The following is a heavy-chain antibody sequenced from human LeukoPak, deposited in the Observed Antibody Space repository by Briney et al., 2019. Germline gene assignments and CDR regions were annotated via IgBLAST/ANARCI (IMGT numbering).Heavy chain of an antibody. CDR1: GGSIRSDSYY. J-gene: IGHJ5*01. V-gene: IGHV4-61*02. CDR2: NYDRGRA. Sequence: SETVSLTCSVSGGSIRSDSYYGSWIRQPAGKGVWWIGRNYDRGRANYNPSLESRVTISVDTSKNQFTLKLSSVTAADTAVYYCARALRDIRSWFDSWGQGTLVTVSS. CDR3: ARALRDIRSWFDS. D-gene: IGHD2-15*01.